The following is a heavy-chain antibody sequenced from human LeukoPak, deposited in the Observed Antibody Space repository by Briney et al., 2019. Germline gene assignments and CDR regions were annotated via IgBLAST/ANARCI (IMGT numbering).Heavy chain of an antibody. D-gene: IGHD1-7*01. V-gene: IGHV3-7*01. CDR1: GFTFSNSW. CDR2: IKQDESEK. Sequence: GSLRLSCAASGFTFSNSWMSWVRQAPGKGLEWVANIKQDESEKNYVDSVKGRFTISRDNAKNSLYLQMNSLRVEDTAVYYCVRDETWNFGLSWYDGYDIWGQGIMVTVSS. J-gene: IGHJ3*02. CDR3: VRDETWNFGLSWYDGYDI.